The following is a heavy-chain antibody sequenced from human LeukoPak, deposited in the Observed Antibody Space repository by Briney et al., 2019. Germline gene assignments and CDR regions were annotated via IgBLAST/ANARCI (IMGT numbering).Heavy chain of an antibody. CDR3: ARERTTVRYYYYYYGMDV. Sequence: ASVKVSCKASGYTFTSYDINWVRQATGQGLEWMGWMNPNSGNTGYAQKFQGRVTITADKSTSTAYMELSSLRSEDTAVYYCARERTTVRYYYYYYGMDVWGQGTTVTVSS. D-gene: IGHD4-17*01. J-gene: IGHJ6*02. V-gene: IGHV1-8*03. CDR1: GYTFTSYD. CDR2: MNPNSGNT.